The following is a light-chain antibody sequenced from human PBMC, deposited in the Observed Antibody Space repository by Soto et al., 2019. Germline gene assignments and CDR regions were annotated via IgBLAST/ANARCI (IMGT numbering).Light chain of an antibody. CDR3: QQYYSTPFT. CDR2: WAS. CDR1: QSVFYSSNNRNY. V-gene: IGKV4-1*01. J-gene: IGKJ4*01. Sequence: DIVMTQSPDALAVSLGERAPINCKSSQSVFYSSNNRNYLAWYQQKPGQPPKLLIYWASTRESGVPDRFSGSGSGTDFPLTISSLQAEDVAVYYCQQYYSTPFTFGGGTKVEI.